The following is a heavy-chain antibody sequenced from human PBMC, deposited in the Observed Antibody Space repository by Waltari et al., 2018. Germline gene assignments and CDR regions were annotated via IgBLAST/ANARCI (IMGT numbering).Heavy chain of an antibody. V-gene: IGHV1-69*04. CDR3: ARDVVDSNYWEGYFDL. J-gene: IGHJ2*01. CDR2: MTPLLGVT. Sequence: QVQLVQSGAEVKKPGSSVKVSCKTAGGTFSSYGISWGRQAPGQGLEWVGRMTPLLGVTNYAQQLLGRVTMTADKSTNTAYMELSSLRSEDTAVYYCARDVVDSNYWEGYFDLWGRGTLVAVSS. D-gene: IGHD1-1*01. CDR1: GGTFSSYG.